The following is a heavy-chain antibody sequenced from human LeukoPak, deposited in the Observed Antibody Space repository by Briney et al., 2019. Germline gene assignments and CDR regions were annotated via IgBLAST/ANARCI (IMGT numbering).Heavy chain of an antibody. J-gene: IGHJ5*02. CDR2: IPYDGNNK. Sequence: GGSLRLSRAASGFTFSSYGMHWVRQAPGKGLEWVAFIPYDGNNKYYADSVKGRFTISRDNSKNTLCLQMNSLRAEDTAVYYCAKDLNPYYDSSGKEFDPWGQGTLVTVSS. CDR3: AKDLNPYYDSSGKEFDP. V-gene: IGHV3-30*02. D-gene: IGHD3-22*01. CDR1: GFTFSSYG.